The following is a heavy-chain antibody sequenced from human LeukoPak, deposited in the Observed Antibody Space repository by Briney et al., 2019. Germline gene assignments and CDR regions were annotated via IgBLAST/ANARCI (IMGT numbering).Heavy chain of an antibody. CDR1: GFMFSSNW. V-gene: IGHV3-7*03. CDR2: IKEDGTET. Sequence: GGSLRLSCAASGFMFSSNWMSWVRLAPGKGLEWVANIKEDGTETYYVDSVKGRYTISRDNAKNSLYLQMNSLRVEDTAVYYCAKEGRSLQTYWGQGTLVTVSS. J-gene: IGHJ4*02. D-gene: IGHD5-24*01. CDR3: AKEGRSLQTY.